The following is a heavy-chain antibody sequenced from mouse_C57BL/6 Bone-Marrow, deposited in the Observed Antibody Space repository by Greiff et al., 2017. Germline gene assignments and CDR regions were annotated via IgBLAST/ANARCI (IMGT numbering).Heavy chain of an antibody. J-gene: IGHJ4*01. CDR1: GYTFTDYE. D-gene: IGHD1-1*01. V-gene: IGHV1-15*01. CDR2: IDPETGGT. CDR3: TRSEPLFYYYAMDY. Sequence: QVQLKQSGAELVRPGASVTLSCKASGYTFTDYEMHWVKQTPVHGLEWIGAIDPETGGTAYNQKFKGKAILTADKSSSTAYMELRSLTSEDSAVYYSTRSEPLFYYYAMDYWGQGTSVTVSS.